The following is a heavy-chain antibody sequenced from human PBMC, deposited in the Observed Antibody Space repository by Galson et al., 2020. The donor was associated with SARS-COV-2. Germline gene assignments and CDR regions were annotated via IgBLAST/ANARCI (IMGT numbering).Heavy chain of an antibody. Sequence: GGSLRLSCAASGFTFSSYAMHWVRQAPGKGLEWVAVISYDGSNKYYADSVKGRFTISRDNSKNTLYLQMNSLRAEDTAVYYCARGDWYSYMDVWGKGTTVTVSS. D-gene: IGHD3-9*01. V-gene: IGHV3-30*04. CDR1: GFTFSSYA. J-gene: IGHJ6*03. CDR2: ISYDGSNK. CDR3: ARGDWYSYMDV.